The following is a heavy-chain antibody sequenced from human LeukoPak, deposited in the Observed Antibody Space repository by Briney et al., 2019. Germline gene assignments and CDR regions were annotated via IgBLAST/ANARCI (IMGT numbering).Heavy chain of an antibody. D-gene: IGHD1-14*01. Sequence: PGGSLRLSCAAAGLTFSTNSMNWVRQAPGKGLEWVSYISFSSSTIYYADSVKGRFTISRDNAKNLLYLQMNSLRAEDTAVYYCAREAPRGTSPNPYYFDSWGQGTLVTVSS. CDR3: AREAPRGTSPNPYYFDS. V-gene: IGHV3-48*01. CDR2: ISFSSSTI. J-gene: IGHJ4*02. CDR1: GLTFSTNS.